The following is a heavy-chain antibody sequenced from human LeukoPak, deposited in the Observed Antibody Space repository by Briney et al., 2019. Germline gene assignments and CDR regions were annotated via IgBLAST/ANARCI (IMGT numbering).Heavy chain of an antibody. CDR3: ATALSGEIAAAGRNWFDP. J-gene: IGHJ5*02. V-gene: IGHV4-34*01. CDR2: INHSGST. CDR1: GGSFSGYY. Sequence: SETLSLTCAVYGGSFSGYYWSWIRQPPGKGLEWIGEINHSGSTNYNPSRKSRVTISVDTSKNQFSLKLSSVTAADTAVYYCATALSGEIAAAGRNWFDPWGQGTLVTVPS. D-gene: IGHD6-13*01.